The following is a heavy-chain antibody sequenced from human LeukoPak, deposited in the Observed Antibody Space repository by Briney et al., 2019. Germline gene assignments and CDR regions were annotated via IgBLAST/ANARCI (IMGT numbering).Heavy chain of an antibody. CDR1: GGTFSSYA. V-gene: IGHV1-69*01. D-gene: IGHD4-17*01. CDR3: AKDQGWQYADYDTVAVEH. Sequence: SVKVSCKASGGTFSSYAISWVRQAPGQGLEWMGGIIPIFGTANYAQKFQGRVTITADESTSTAYMELSSLRSEDTAVYYCAKDQGWQYADYDTVAVEHWGQGTLVTVSS. CDR2: IIPIFGTA. J-gene: IGHJ4*02.